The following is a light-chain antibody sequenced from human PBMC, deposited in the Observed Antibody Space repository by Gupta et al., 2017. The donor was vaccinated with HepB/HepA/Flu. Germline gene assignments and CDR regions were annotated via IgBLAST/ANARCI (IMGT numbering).Light chain of an antibody. CDR2: ESS. CDR1: QHISTF. V-gene: IGKV1-5*03. CDR3: QQYHLFPLT. J-gene: IGKJ4*01. Sequence: DIQMTQSPATLSASVGDRVTISCQASQHISTFLAWYQQKPGKAPNLLISESSILESGGPSRFTASGSGTEFTLTINTLQPEDFATYYCQQYHLFPLTFGGGTMVEF.